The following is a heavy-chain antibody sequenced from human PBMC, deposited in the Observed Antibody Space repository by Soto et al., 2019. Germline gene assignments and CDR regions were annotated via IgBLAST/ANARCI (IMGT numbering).Heavy chain of an antibody. CDR1: CGSISSIDYH. CDR3: ARSLALGDCSSTSCIDS. V-gene: IGHV4-30-4*01. D-gene: IGHD2-2*01. Sequence: SETLSLTCTVSCGSISSIDYHWSWIRQPPGQGLEWIGFIYYRGNTYYNPSLKSRITISGDTSKSRFALKLESVTAADTAIYYCARSLALGDCSSTSCIDSWGQGIMVTVSS. J-gene: IGHJ4*02. CDR2: IYYRGNT.